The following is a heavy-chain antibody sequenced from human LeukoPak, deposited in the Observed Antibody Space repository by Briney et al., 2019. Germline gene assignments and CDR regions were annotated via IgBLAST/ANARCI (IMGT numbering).Heavy chain of an antibody. CDR2: ISSSSSTI. CDR3: ARGPRDFPFDY. CDR1: GFTFSSYA. J-gene: IGHJ4*02. V-gene: IGHV3-48*01. Sequence: GRSLRLSCAASGFTFSSYAMHWVRQAPGKGLEWVSYISSSSSTIYYADSVKGRFTISRDNAKNSLYLQMNSLRAEDTAVYYCARGPRDFPFDYWGREPWSPSPQ.